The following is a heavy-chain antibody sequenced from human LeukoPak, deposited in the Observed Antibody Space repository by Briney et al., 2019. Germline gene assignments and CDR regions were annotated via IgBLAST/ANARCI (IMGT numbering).Heavy chain of an antibody. J-gene: IGHJ4*02. Sequence: GGTLRLSCAASGFTLSNYAMNWVRQAPGKGLEWVSSISSSSYIYYADSVKGRFTISRDNAKNSLYLQMNSLRAEDTAVYYCARVIAFRGYMDVWGQGTLVTVSS. D-gene: IGHD5-12*01. CDR3: ARVIAFRGYMDV. CDR2: ISSSSYI. V-gene: IGHV3-21*06. CDR1: GFTLSNYA.